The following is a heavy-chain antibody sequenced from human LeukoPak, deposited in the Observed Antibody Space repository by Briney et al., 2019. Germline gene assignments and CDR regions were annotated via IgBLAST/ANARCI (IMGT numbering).Heavy chain of an antibody. CDR1: GFAFADYG. CDR2: LNGNGGSRT. V-gene: IGHV3-20*04. CDR3: ARDTSRISSTGTVDY. D-gene: IGHD2-2*01. Sequence: GGSLRLSCAASGFAFADYGMSWVRQAPGKGLEWVSGLNGNGGSRTGYADSVKGRFTISRDNAKNSLYLQMNSLRAEDTALYYCARDTSRISSTGTVDYWGQGTLVTVSS. J-gene: IGHJ4*02.